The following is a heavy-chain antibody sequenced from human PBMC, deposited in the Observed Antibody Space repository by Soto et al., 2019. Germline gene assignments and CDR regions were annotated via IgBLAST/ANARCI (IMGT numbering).Heavy chain of an antibody. CDR1: GGSISSSSYY. J-gene: IGHJ6*03. V-gene: IGHV4-39*01. CDR2: IYYSGST. CDR3: ARARGGIAARPPYYYYMDV. Sequence: QLQLQESGPGLVKPSETLSLTCTVSGGSISSSSYYWGWIRQPPGKGLEWIGSIYYSGSTYYNPSLKSRVTISVDTSKNQFSLKLSSVTAADTAVYYCARARGGIAARPPYYYYMDVWGKGTTVTVSS. D-gene: IGHD6-6*01.